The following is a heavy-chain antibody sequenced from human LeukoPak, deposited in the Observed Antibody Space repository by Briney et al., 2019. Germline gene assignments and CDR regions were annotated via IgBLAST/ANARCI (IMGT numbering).Heavy chain of an antibody. CDR3: ARDTPHYYDSSGYYPVDY. D-gene: IGHD3-22*01. CDR1: GLTFSFYY. CDR2: IRSSGSSI. V-gene: IGHV3-11*04. J-gene: IGHJ4*02. Sequence: GGSLRLPCAASGLTFSFYYMSWLRQTPGKGLEWVSYIRSSGSSIYYADSVKGRFTISRDNAKNSLYLQMNSLTVEDTAVYYCARDTPHYYDSSGYYPVDYWGQGTLVTVSS.